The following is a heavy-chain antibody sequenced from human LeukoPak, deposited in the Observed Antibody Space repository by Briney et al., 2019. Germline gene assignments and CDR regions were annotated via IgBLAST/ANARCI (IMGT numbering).Heavy chain of an antibody. D-gene: IGHD3-3*01. Sequence: GGSLRLSCSASGFTLSSYRMVWVRQAPGKGLEWVSSISSTSSYIYYADSVKGRYTISRDNAKNSLYLQMNSLRAGDTAVYYCALEYTYYMDVWGKGTTVTVSS. J-gene: IGHJ6*03. CDR3: ALEYTYYMDV. CDR1: GFTLSSYR. CDR2: ISSTSSYI. V-gene: IGHV3-21*01.